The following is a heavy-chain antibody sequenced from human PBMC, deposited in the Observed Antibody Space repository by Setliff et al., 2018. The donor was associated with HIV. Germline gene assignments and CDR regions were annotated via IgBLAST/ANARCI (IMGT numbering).Heavy chain of an antibody. CDR1: GFTFSSYA. J-gene: IGHJ4*02. CDR2: ISYDGSNK. D-gene: IGHD6-19*01. CDR3: ARIAVAPLDY. Sequence: PGGSLRLSCAASGFTFSSYAMHWVRQALGKGREWVAVISYDGSNKYYADSVKGRFTISRDNSKNTLYLQMNSLRAEDTAVYYCARIAVAPLDYWGQGTLVTVSS. V-gene: IGHV3-30*01.